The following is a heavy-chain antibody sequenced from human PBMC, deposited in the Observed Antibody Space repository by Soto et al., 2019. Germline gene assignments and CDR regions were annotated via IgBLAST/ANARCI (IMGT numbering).Heavy chain of an antibody. J-gene: IGHJ4*02. CDR3: ARRGLPSTIGGAAWAYLDH. CDR2: INVANGNT. CDR1: GYDFSSYP. Sequence: QVQLVQSGAEVKKPGASVKVSCKASGYDFSSYPINWVRQAPGQRPEWVGWINVANGNTQYSRKVQDRVTITRDTSATTVYMSLSSLRSEDTAVYFCARRGLPSTIGGAAWAYLDHWGQGTLVTVSS. D-gene: IGHD1-26*01. V-gene: IGHV1-3*01.